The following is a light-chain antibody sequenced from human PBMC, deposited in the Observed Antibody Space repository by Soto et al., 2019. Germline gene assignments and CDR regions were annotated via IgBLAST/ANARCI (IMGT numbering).Light chain of an antibody. V-gene: IGLV2-14*01. J-gene: IGLJ1*01. CDR1: SSDIGAYNY. CDR3: ISSTRSDTYI. CDR2: EVS. Sequence: QSVLTQPASVSGSPGQSITFSCTGTSSDIGAYNYVSWYQHHPAKAPKLMIYEVSNRPPGISNRFSGSKSGNTASLTISGLQAEDEADSYCISSTRSDTYILGTGTQVTV.